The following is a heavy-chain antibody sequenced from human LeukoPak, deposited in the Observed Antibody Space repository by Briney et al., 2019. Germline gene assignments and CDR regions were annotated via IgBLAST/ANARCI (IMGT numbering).Heavy chain of an antibody. D-gene: IGHD3-10*01. CDR2: INHSGST. CDR3: ARGSGGYRTNWFDP. V-gene: IGHV4-34*01. J-gene: IGHJ5*02. Sequence: SETLSLTCAVYGGSFSGYYWSWIRQPPGKGLEWIGEINHSGSTNYNPSLKGRVTISVDTSKNQFSLKLSSVTAADTAVYYCARGSGGYRTNWFDPWGQGTLVTVSS. CDR1: GGSFSGYY.